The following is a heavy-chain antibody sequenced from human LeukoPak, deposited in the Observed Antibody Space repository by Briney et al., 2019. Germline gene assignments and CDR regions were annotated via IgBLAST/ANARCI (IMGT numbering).Heavy chain of an antibody. CDR3: ARGPRTYDSSAYYYY. D-gene: IGHD3-22*01. CDR1: GFTLRNYA. Sequence: GGSLRLSCAASGFTLRNYAMSWVRQAPGKGLEWVSSIGAGDKYTYYGDSVKGRFTISRDNAKNSLYLQMNTLRAEDTAVYFCARGPRTYDSSAYYYYWGQGALVTVSS. CDR2: IGAGDKYT. V-gene: IGHV3-21*01. J-gene: IGHJ4*02.